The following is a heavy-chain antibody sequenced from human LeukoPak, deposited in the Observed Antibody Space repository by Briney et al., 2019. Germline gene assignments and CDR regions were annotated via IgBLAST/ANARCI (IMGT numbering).Heavy chain of an antibody. V-gene: IGHV4-59*13. CDR1: GGSFSSYY. CDR2: IYYSGST. D-gene: IGHD3-10*01. CDR3: ARALGVTGAFDI. Sequence: PSETLSLTCAVYGGSFSSYYWSWIRQPPGKGLEWIGYIYYSGSTNYNPSLKSRVTISVDTSKNQFSLKLSSVTAADTAVYYCARALGVTGAFDIWGQGTMVTVSS. J-gene: IGHJ3*02.